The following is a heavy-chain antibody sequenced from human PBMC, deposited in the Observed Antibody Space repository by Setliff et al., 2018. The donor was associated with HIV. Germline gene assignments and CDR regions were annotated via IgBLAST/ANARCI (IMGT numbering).Heavy chain of an antibody. CDR1: GGTFSTYA. CDR3: ARESPHVDTDRVSQHPNDYYYYGMDV. CDR2: IIPIFGAA. J-gene: IGHJ6*02. Sequence: SVKVSCKASGGTFSTYAISWVRQAPGQGLEWMGGIIPIFGAANYVQKFQGRVTITTDESTSTGYMELSSLRSEDTAVYYFARESPHVDTDRVSQHPNDYYYYGMDVWGQGTTVTVSS. D-gene: IGHD5-18*01. V-gene: IGHV1-69*05.